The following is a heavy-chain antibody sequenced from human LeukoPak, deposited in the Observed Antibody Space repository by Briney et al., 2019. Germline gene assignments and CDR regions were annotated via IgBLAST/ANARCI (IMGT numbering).Heavy chain of an antibody. D-gene: IGHD4-17*01. J-gene: IGHJ4*02. V-gene: IGHV6-1*01. CDR1: GDSVSRNSVA. CDR2: TYYRSRWYS. CDR3: ARDHDYGDYGTYEDY. Sequence: SQTLSLTCAISGDSVSRNSVAWNWVRQSPSRGLEWLGGTYYRSRWYSDYAVSVESRITINADTSKNQFSLQLSSVTPEDTAVYYCARDHDYGDYGTYEDYWGQGTLVTVSS.